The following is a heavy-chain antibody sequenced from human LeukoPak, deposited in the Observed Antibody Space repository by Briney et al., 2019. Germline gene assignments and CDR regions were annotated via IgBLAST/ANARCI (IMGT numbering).Heavy chain of an antibody. D-gene: IGHD6-13*01. CDR2: IYYSGST. Sequence: SETLSLTCAVYGGSFSGYYWGWIRQPPGKGLEWTGSIYYSGSTYYNPSLKSRVTISVDTSKNQFSLKLSSVTAADTAVYYCARRSKFSSWFDYWGQGTLVTVSS. CDR1: GGSFSGYY. CDR3: ARRSKFSSWFDY. V-gene: IGHV4-39*01. J-gene: IGHJ4*02.